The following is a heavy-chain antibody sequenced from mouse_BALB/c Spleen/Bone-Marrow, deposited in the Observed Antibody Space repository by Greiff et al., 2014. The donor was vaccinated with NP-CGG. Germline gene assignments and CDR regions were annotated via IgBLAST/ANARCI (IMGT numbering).Heavy chain of an antibody. Sequence: EVKLMESGGGLVQPGGSLRLSCTTSGFTFTDYFMTWVRQPPGEALEWLGFIRNKANGYTTEYNPSVKGRSTISRDTSQGILYLQMNTLRAEDSAIYFCARDYSGYFDFWGQGTTLTVSS. J-gene: IGHJ2*01. CDR1: GFTFTDYF. CDR3: ARDYSGYFDF. D-gene: IGHD5-1*01. CDR2: IRNKANGYTT. V-gene: IGHV7-3*02.